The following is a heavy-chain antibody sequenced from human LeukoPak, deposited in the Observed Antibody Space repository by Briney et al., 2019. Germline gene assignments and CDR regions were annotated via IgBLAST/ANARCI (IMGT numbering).Heavy chain of an antibody. CDR1: GFTFSSYG. J-gene: IGHJ4*02. D-gene: IGHD3-22*01. CDR3: AKDPPRRYDSSGYYPPDFDY. CDR2: ISSSGSTI. Sequence: GGSLRLSCVASGFTFSSYGMSWIRQAPGKGLEWVSYISSSGSTIYYADSVKGRFTISRDNSKNTLYLQMNSLRAEDTAVYYCAKDPPRRYDSSGYYPPDFDYWGQGTLVTVSS. V-gene: IGHV3-48*01.